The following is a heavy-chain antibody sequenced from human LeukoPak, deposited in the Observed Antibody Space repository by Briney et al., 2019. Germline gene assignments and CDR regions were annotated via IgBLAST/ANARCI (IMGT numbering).Heavy chain of an antibody. V-gene: IGHV3-23*01. CDR3: AKFYDISTGYFDC. D-gene: IGHD3-9*01. CDR2: ISGGGGST. J-gene: IGHJ4*02. CDR1: GFTFSSYA. Sequence: GGSLRLSCAASGFTFSSYAMSLVRQSPGKGLEWVSAISGGGGSTYYADSVKGRFTISRDNSKNTLYLQMNSLRAEDTAVYYCAKFYDISTGYFDCWGQGTLVTVSS.